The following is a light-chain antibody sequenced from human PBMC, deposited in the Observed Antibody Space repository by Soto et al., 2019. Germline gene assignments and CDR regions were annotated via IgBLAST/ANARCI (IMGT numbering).Light chain of an antibody. V-gene: IGKV3-11*01. CDR3: QQRSNWPIT. CDR1: QSVSSY. Sequence: EIFLTKYTGTLSFSPRERAPLSRRASQSVSSYLAWYQQKPGQAPRLLIYDASNRATGIPARFSGSGSGTDFTLTISSLEPEDFAVYYCQQRSNWPITFGQGTRLEIK. CDR2: DAS. J-gene: IGKJ5*01.